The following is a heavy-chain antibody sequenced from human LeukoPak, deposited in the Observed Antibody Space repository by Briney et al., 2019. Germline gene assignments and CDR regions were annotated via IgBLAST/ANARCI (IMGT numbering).Heavy chain of an antibody. CDR3: AKDWRCSGGSCYSRWFDP. CDR2: ISGSGGNT. V-gene: IGHV3-23*01. Sequence: PGGSLRLSCAASGFTFSSYAMSWVRQAPGWGLEWVSGISGSGGNTYYADSVKGRFTISRDNSKNTLYLQMNSLRAEDTAVYYCAKDWRCSGGSCYSRWFDPWGQGTLVTVSS. J-gene: IGHJ5*02. D-gene: IGHD2-15*01. CDR1: GFTFSSYA.